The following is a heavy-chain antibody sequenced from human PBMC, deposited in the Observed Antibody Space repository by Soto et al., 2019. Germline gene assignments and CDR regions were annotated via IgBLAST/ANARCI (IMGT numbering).Heavy chain of an antibody. CDR1: GFTFKSYT. V-gene: IGHV3-21*01. D-gene: IGHD6-6*01. J-gene: IGHJ6*02. Sequence: WGSLRLSCAASGFTFKSYTIDFFRHAPFKWREWVSSISSSSSDIYYADSVKGRFTVSRDNAKNSLYLQMNSLKAEDTAVYYCASLVAAPSSFSSYYYGMDVWGQGTTVTVSS. CDR3: ASLVAAPSSFSSYYYGMDV. CDR2: ISSSSSDI.